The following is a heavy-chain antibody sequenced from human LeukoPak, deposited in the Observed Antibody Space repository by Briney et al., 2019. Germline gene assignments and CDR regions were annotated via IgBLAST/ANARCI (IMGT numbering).Heavy chain of an antibody. CDR3: ARAKDSTGDYYYYYMDV. Sequence: ASVKVSCKASGYTFTSYYMHWVRQAPGQGLEWMGIINPSGGSTSYAQKFQGRVTMTRDMSTSTVYMELSSLRSEDTAVYYCARAKDSTGDYYYYYMDVWGKGTTVTVSS. CDR2: INPSGGST. J-gene: IGHJ6*03. CDR1: GYTFTSYY. V-gene: IGHV1-46*01. D-gene: IGHD1-14*01.